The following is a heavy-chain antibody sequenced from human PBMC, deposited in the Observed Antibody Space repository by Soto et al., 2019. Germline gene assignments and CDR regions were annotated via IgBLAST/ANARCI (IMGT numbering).Heavy chain of an antibody. J-gene: IGHJ4*02. V-gene: IGHV3-23*01. CDR2: ISGSGGST. D-gene: IGHD2-15*01. Sequence: PGGSLRLSCAASGFTFSSYAMSWVRQAPGKGLEWVSAISGSGGSTYYADSVKGRFTIPRDNSKNTLYLQMNSLRAEDTAVYYCAKDWDVNCSGGSCYSGHFDYWGQGTLVTVSS. CDR1: GFTFSSYA. CDR3: AKDWDVNCSGGSCYSGHFDY.